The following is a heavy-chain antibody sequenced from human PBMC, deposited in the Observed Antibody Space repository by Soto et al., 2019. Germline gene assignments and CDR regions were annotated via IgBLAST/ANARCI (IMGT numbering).Heavy chain of an antibody. Sequence: GVSLRLSCAACGFTFSGYGMHWVRQAPGKGLEWVAVISYDGSNKYYADSVKGRFTISRDNSKNTLYLQMNSLRAEDTAVYYCAKGDTAMAPDYWGQGTLVTVSS. D-gene: IGHD5-18*01. CDR3: AKGDTAMAPDY. CDR2: ISYDGSNK. J-gene: IGHJ4*02. V-gene: IGHV3-30*18. CDR1: GFTFSGYG.